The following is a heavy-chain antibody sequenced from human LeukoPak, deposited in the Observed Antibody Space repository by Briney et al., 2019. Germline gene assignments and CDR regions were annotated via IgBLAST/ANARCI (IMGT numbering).Heavy chain of an antibody. Sequence: GASVKVSCKASGYTFTSYGISWVRQAPGQGLEWMGWINPNSGGTNYAQKFQGRVTMTRDTSISTAYMELSRLRSDDTAVYYCARDDYGDYFYWGQGTLVTVSS. CDR3: ARDDYGDYFY. J-gene: IGHJ4*02. D-gene: IGHD4-17*01. V-gene: IGHV1-2*02. CDR2: INPNSGGT. CDR1: GYTFTSYG.